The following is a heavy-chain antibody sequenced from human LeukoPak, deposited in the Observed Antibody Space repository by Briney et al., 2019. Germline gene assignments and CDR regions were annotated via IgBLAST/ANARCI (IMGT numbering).Heavy chain of an antibody. Sequence: GGSLRLSCAASGFTFSGYPIHWVRQAPGKGPEWVANINLDGSQKYYVDSVKGRFTISRDNAENSLYLQMNSLRAEDTALYYCARKRPNYFDYWGQGTLVTVSS. CDR3: ARKRPNYFDY. CDR2: INLDGSQK. V-gene: IGHV3-7*01. CDR1: GFTFSGYP. J-gene: IGHJ4*02.